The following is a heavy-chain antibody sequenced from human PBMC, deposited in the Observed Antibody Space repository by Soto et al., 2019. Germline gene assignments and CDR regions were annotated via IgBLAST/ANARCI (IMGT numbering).Heavy chain of an antibody. J-gene: IGHJ3*02. Sequence: KVSCKASGFSLSDDGINWMRQAPGQGLDWVGWISPYIDNTNYAQKFQDRVTLTTDTSTSTAYMELTSLRSEDTAVYYCARRNNAFHIWGQGTMVTVSS. V-gene: IGHV1-18*01. CDR3: ARRNNAFHI. CDR2: ISPYIDNT. CDR1: GFSLSDDG.